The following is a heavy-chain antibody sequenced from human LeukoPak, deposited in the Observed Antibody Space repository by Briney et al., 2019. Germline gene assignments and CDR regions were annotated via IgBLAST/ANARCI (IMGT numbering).Heavy chain of an antibody. CDR2: INHSGST. J-gene: IGHJ4*02. V-gene: IGHV4-34*01. CDR3: ARSHMVRGSPPGY. Sequence: SETLSLTCTVSDGSISSYYWSWIRQPPGKGLEWIGEINHSGSTNYNPSLKSRVTISVDTSKNQFSLKLSSVTAADTAVYYCARSHMVRGSPPGYWGQGTLVTVSS. CDR1: DGSISSYY. D-gene: IGHD3-10*01.